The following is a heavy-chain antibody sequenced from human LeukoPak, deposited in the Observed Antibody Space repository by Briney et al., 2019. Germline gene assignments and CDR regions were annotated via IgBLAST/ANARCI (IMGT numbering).Heavy chain of an antibody. Sequence: GGSLRLSCAASGFTFSSYAMHWVRQAPGKGLEWVAVISYDGSNKYYADSVKGRFTISRDNSKNTLYLQMNSQRAEDTAVYYCARDGHYYDSSGYYSLDYWGQGTLVTVSS. J-gene: IGHJ4*02. CDR3: ARDGHYYDSSGYYSLDY. CDR1: GFTFSSYA. CDR2: ISYDGSNK. V-gene: IGHV3-30*04. D-gene: IGHD3-22*01.